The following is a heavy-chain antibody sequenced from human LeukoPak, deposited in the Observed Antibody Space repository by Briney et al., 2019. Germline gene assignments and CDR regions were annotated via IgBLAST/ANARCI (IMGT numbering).Heavy chain of an antibody. CDR2: ISWDGSTT. D-gene: IGHD6-13*01. J-gene: IGHJ5*01. V-gene: IGHV3-43D*03. CDR3: ATGGFGYKGEWYSSHFES. CDR1: GFTFDDYA. Sequence: ESGGSLRLSCAASGFTFDDYAMHWVRQAPGKGLEWVSRISWDGSTTYYADSVQGRFTISRDNTEHSLYLQTNSLRTEDTAFYYCATGGFGYKGEWYSSHFESWGQGHLVTVSS.